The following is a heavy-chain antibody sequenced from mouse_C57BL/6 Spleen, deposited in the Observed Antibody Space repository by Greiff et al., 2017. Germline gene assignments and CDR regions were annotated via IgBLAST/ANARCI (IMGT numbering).Heavy chain of an antibody. J-gene: IGHJ4*01. CDR1: GYTFTGYW. CDR2: ILPGSGST. CDR3: ARSGYVRAMDY. V-gene: IGHV1-9*01. Sequence: QVQLQQSGAELMKPGASVKLSCKATGYTFTGYWIEWVKQRPGHGLEWIGEILPGSGSTNYNEKFKGKATLTADTSSNTAYMQLSSLTTEDSAIYYCARSGYVRAMDYWGQGTSVTVSS. D-gene: IGHD2-2*01.